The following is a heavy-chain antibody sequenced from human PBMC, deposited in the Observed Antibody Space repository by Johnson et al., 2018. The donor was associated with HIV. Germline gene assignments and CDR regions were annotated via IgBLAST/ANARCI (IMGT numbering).Heavy chain of an antibody. CDR2: INWNGART. D-gene: IGHD2-21*01. V-gene: IGHV3-20*01. Sequence: VQLVESGGGLVKPGGSLRLSCAASGFTFDDYGMSWVRQAPGKGLEWVSTINWNGARTGYVDSMKGRFTISRDTAKNTLYLQMNSLRVEDTAVYNCARDPITPYERGPDAFDIWGQGTMVTVSS. J-gene: IGHJ3*02. CDR3: ARDPITPYERGPDAFDI. CDR1: GFTFDDYG.